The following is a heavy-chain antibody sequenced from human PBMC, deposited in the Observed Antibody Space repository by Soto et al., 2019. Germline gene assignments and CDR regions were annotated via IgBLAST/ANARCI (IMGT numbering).Heavy chain of an antibody. J-gene: IGHJ4*02. V-gene: IGHV1-46*01. CDR3: ARGGHVVVVTAALDY. Sequence: QVQLVQSGAEVKKPGASVKVSCKASGDTFTDYYIHWVRQAPGQGLEWMGTVNPSGGHTTYAQHFLGTMTKTRVTTTSTLYMELTSLTSEDPAVYYCARGGHVVVVTAALDYWGQGTLVTVSS. CDR1: GDTFTDYY. CDR2: VNPSGGHT. D-gene: IGHD2-21*02.